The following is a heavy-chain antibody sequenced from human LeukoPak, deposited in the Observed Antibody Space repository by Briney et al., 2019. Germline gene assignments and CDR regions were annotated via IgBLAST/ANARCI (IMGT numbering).Heavy chain of an antibody. CDR2: INPNSGGT. D-gene: IGHD3/OR15-3a*01. CDR1: GYTFTGYY. V-gene: IGHV1-2*02. J-gene: IGHJ4*02. Sequence: ASVKVSCKASGYTFTGYYMHWVRQAPGQGLEWMGWINPNSGGTNYAQKFQGRVTMTRDTSISTAYMELSRLRSDDTAVYYCARAGGRYGIWTGFSMGYWGQGTLVTVSS. CDR3: ARAGGRYGIWTGFSMGY.